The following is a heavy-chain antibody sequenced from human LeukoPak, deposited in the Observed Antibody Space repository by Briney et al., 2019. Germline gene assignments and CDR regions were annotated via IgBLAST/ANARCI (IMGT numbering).Heavy chain of an antibody. CDR2: VSDSDGRT. CDR1: GFTFSSYP. CDR3: AKGDTTWELPHDD. J-gene: IGHJ4*02. D-gene: IGHD1-26*01. V-gene: IGHV3-23*01. Sequence: GGSLRLSCVASGFTFSSYPMGWVRQAPGKGLEWVSAVSDSDGRTYYADSVKGRFTISRDKSKNTLYLQMNSLRAEDTAVYYCAKGDTTWELPHDDWGQGILVTVSS.